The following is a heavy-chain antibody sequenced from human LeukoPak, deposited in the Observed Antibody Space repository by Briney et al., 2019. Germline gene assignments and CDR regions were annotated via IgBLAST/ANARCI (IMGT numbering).Heavy chain of an antibody. CDR1: GFTFDDYG. V-gene: IGHV3-20*04. J-gene: IGHJ4*02. CDR2: INWNGGST. D-gene: IGHD3-22*01. CDR3: ARGVGYYDSSGYWDFDY. Sequence: GGSLRLSCAASGFTFDDYGMTWVRQAPGKGLEWVSAINWNGGSTGYADSVKGRFTISRDNAKNSLYLQMNSLRSDDTAVYYCARGVGYYDSSGYWDFDYWGQGTLVTVSS.